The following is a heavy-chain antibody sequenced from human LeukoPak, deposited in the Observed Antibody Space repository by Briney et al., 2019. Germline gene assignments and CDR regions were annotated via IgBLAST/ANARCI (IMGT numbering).Heavy chain of an antibody. CDR2: INHSGST. J-gene: IGHJ3*02. CDR3: ARDKHYDFWSGYHPYDAFDI. V-gene: IGHV4-34*01. CDR1: GGSSSGYY. Sequence: PSETLSLTCAVYGGSSSGYYWSWIRQPPGKGLEWIGEINHSGSTNYNPSLKSRVTISVDTSKNQFSLKLSSVTAADTAVYYCARDKHYDFWSGYHPYDAFDIWGQGTMVTVSS. D-gene: IGHD3-3*01.